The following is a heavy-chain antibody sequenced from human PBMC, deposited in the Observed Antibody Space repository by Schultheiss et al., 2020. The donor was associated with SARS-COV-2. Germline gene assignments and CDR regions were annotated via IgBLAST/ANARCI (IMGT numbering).Heavy chain of an antibody. V-gene: IGHV1-69*13. CDR1: GGTFSSYA. CDR3: AKDPTPVDFWSGYPYYFDY. D-gene: IGHD3-3*01. J-gene: IGHJ4*02. Sequence: SVKVSCKASGGTFSSYAISWVRQAPGQGLEWMGGIIPIFGTANYAQKFQGRVTITADESTSTAYMELSSLRSEDTAVYYCAKDPTPVDFWSGYPYYFDYWGQGTLVTVAS. CDR2: IIPIFGTA.